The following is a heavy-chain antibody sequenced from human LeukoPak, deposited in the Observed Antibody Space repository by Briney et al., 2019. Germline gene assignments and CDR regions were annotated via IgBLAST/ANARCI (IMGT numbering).Heavy chain of an antibody. CDR1: GFTFSSLS. D-gene: IGHD3-10*01. V-gene: IGHV3-64*01. CDR3: ARGYHGGYVDY. J-gene: IGHJ4*02. Sequence: GGSLRLSCAASGFTFSSLSMHWFPQTPGKGLESVSAISSNGGDTYYANSVKGRFTISRDNAKNTLFLQMGSLRAEDMAVYYCARGYHGGYVDYWSQGTLVTVSS. CDR2: ISSNGGDT.